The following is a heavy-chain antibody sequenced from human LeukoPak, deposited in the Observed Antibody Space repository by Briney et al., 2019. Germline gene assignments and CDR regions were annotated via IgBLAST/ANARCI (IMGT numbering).Heavy chain of an antibody. D-gene: IGHD3-22*01. J-gene: IGHJ6*03. CDR3: AKRAPLSGYLRYYYYYMDV. CDR2: ISGSGGST. Sequence: GGSLRLSCAASGFTFSSYAMSWVRQAPGKGLEWVSAISGSGGSTYYADSVKGRFTISRDNSKNTLYLQMNSLRAEDTAGYYCAKRAPLSGYLRYYYYYMDVWGKGTTVTVSS. CDR1: GFTFSSYA. V-gene: IGHV3-23*01.